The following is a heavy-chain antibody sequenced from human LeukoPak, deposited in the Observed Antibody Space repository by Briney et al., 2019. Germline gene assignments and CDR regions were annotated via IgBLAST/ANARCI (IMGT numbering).Heavy chain of an antibody. J-gene: IGHJ5*01. CDR3: ARNYDFWSGYFNSVDS. CDR1: GFTFSSYG. D-gene: IGHD3-3*01. Sequence: GGSLRLSCAASGFTFSSYGMSWVRQAPGKGLEWVSAIRGSGGSTYYADSVKGRFTISRDNAKNSLYLRMNSLRAEDTAVYYCARNYDFWSGYFNSVDSWGQGTLVTVSS. V-gene: IGHV3-23*01. CDR2: IRGSGGST.